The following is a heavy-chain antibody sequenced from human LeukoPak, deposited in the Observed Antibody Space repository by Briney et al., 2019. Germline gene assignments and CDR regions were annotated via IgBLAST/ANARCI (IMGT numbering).Heavy chain of an antibody. D-gene: IGHD3-10*01. CDR1: GYTFTGYY. CDR3: AIRYGSGNRRTYYFDY. J-gene: IGHJ4*02. V-gene: IGHV1-2*02. Sequence: ASVKVSCKASGYTFTGYYMHWVRQAPGQGLEWMGWINPNSGGTNYAQKFQGRVTMTRDTSISTAYMELSRLRSDDTAVYYCAIRYGSGNRRTYYFDYWAREPWSPSPQ. CDR2: INPNSGGT.